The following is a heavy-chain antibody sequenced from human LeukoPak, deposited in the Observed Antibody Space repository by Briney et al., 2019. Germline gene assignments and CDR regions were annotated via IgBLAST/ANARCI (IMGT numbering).Heavy chain of an antibody. CDR3: ARDGVDGYDLSYGMDV. Sequence: ASVKVSCKASGYTFTSYGISWVRQAPGQGLEWMGWINPNSGGTNYAQKFQGRVTMTRDTSISTAYMELSRLRSDDTAVYYCARDGVDGYDLSYGMDVWGQGTTVTVSS. D-gene: IGHD5-12*01. J-gene: IGHJ6*02. CDR2: INPNSGGT. CDR1: GYTFTSYG. V-gene: IGHV1-2*02.